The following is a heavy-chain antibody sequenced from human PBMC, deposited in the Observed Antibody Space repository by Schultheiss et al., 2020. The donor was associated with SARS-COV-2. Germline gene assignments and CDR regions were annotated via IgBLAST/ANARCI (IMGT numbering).Heavy chain of an antibody. CDR2: IYTSGST. CDR3: ARVAPLELRGGYYYYGMDV. CDR1: GGSISSYY. Sequence: SETLSLTCTVSGGSISSYYWSWIRQPAGKGLEWIGRIYTSGSTNYNPSLKSRVTMSVDTSKNQFSLKLSSVTAADTAVYYCARVAPLELRGGYYYYGMDVWGQGTTVTVSS. J-gene: IGHJ6*02. D-gene: IGHD1-7*01. V-gene: IGHV4-4*07.